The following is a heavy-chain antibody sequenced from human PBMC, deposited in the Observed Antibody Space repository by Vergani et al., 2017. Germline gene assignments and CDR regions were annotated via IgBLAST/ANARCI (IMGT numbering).Heavy chain of an antibody. D-gene: IGHD2-21*01. CDR2: IYYSGST. J-gene: IGHJ5*01. Sequence: QLQLQESGPGLVKPSETLSLTCTVSGGSISSSSYYWGWIRQPPGKGLEWIGRIYYSGSTYYNPSLKSRVTISVDRSKNQFSLNLSSVTAADTAVYYCARHHIVGGFDSGGQGTLVTVSS. V-gene: IGHV4-39*01. CDR3: ARHHIVGGFDS. CDR1: GGSISSSSYY.